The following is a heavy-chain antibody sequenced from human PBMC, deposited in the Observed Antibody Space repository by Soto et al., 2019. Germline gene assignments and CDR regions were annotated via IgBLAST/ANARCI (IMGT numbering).Heavy chain of an antibody. CDR2: ISGSGGST. V-gene: IGHV3-23*01. J-gene: IGHJ4*01. Sequence: PSETLSFTCAVYGGSFSGHYWSWIRQPPGKGLEWVSAISGSGGSTYYADSVKGRFTISRDNSKNTLYLQMNSLRAEDTAVYYCAKDSVVVKLYYFDYWGHGTLVTVSS. CDR1: GGSFSGHY. CDR3: AKDSVVVKLYYFDY. D-gene: IGHD2-2*01.